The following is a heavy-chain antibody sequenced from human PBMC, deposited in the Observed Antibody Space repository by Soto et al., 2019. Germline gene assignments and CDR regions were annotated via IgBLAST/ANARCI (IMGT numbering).Heavy chain of an antibody. J-gene: IGHJ4*02. V-gene: IGHV1-69*01. CDR2: IVPIFGPE. CDR3: ARGLEYSTGWHYFDH. Sequence: QVRLVQSGPEVRKPGFSVKVSCKASGGTFTTTAISWVRQAPGQGLEWMGGIVPIFGPETYAPKFQGRVTISADESTNTFYLELGSLRSEDTAVYYCARGLEYSTGWHYFDHWGQGTLVTVSS. CDR1: GGTFTTTA. D-gene: IGHD6-19*01.